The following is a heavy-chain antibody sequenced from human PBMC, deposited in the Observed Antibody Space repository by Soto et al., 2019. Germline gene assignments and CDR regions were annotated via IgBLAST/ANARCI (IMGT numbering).Heavy chain of an antibody. CDR2: IYYSGSA. CDR1: GGSISSYY. Sequence: SETLSLTCTVSGGSISSYYWSWIRQPPGKGLEWIGYIYYSGSAYYNPSLKSRLNLSVDTSKNQFSLKFNSVTAADTAVYYCARERYGYFDYWGQGALVTVSS. D-gene: IGHD3-10*01. CDR3: ARERYGYFDY. J-gene: IGHJ4*02. V-gene: IGHV4-59*12.